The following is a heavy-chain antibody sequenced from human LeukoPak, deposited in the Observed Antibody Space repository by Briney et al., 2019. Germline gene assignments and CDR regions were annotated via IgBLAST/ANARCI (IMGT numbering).Heavy chain of an antibody. Sequence: GGSLRLSCAASGFTFSSYGMHWVRQAPGKGLEWVAVISYDGSNKYYADSVKGRFTISRDNSKNTLYLQMNSLRAEDTAVYYCAKVRSSGWIDYWGQGTLVTVSS. CDR3: AKVRSSGWIDY. V-gene: IGHV3-30*18. CDR2: ISYDGSNK. D-gene: IGHD6-19*01. CDR1: GFTFSSYG. J-gene: IGHJ4*02.